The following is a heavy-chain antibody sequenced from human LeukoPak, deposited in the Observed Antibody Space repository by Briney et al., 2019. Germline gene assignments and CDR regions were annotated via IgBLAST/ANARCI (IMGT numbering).Heavy chain of an antibody. V-gene: IGHV1-3*01. Sequence: ASAKVSCKASGYTFIRYGMNWVRQAPGQGLEWMGWINGGNGNTQYSRKFQGRVTITRDTSASAAYMELSSLRFEDTAVYYCARRGMVPNLDYWGQGTLLTVSS. CDR3: ARRGMVPNLDY. CDR2: INGGNGNT. J-gene: IGHJ4*02. D-gene: IGHD2-8*01. CDR1: GYTFIRYG.